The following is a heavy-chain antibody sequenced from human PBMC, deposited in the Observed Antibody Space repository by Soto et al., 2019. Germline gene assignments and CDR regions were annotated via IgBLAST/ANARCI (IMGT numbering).Heavy chain of an antibody. CDR3: ATDGGVSSSIWDPFDY. V-gene: IGHV1-24*01. CDR2: FDPEDGET. Sequence: ASVKVSCKVSGYTLTELSMHWVRQAPGKGLEWMGGFDPEDGETIYAQKFQGRVTMTEDTSTDTAYMELSSLRSEDTAVYYCATDGGVSSSIWDPFDYWGQGTLVTVSS. D-gene: IGHD6-13*01. CDR1: GYTLTELS. J-gene: IGHJ4*02.